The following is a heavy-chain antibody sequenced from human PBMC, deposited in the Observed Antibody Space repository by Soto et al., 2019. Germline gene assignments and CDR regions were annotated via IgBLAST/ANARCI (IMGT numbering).Heavy chain of an antibody. V-gene: IGHV3-21*01. D-gene: IGHD3-16*01. Sequence: GGSMRLSCAASGFIFSDFQLNWDRQAPGRGLEWLASITGTSAFTHYAASIEGRFTISRDNPNNLLFLQMDNLRPEDTAVYYCARDNLAFQGAFDLWGQGTRGTVSS. J-gene: IGHJ4*02. CDR3: ARDNLAFQGAFDL. CDR1: GFIFSDFQ. CDR2: ITGTSAFT.